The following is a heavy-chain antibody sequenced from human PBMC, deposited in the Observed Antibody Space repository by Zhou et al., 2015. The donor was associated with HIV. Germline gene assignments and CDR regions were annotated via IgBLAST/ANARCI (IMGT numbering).Heavy chain of an antibody. Sequence: QVQLVQSGAEVKKPGSSVKVSCKASGGTFSSYAISWVRQAPGQGLEWMGGIIPIFGTANYAQKFQGRVTITADESTSTAYMELSSLRSEDTAVYYCARATGPWGRDGYNSGAFDIWGQGTMVTVSS. D-gene: IGHD5-24*01. CDR2: IIPIFGTA. V-gene: IGHV1-69*01. CDR3: ARATGPWGRDGYNSGAFDI. J-gene: IGHJ3*02. CDR1: GGTFSSYA.